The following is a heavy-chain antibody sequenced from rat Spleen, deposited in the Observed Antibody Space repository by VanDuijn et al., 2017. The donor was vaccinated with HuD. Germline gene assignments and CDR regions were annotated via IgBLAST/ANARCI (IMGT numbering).Heavy chain of an antibody. V-gene: IGHV5-22*01. J-gene: IGHJ3*01. CDR1: GLSFSNYD. Sequence: EVQLVESGGGLVQPGRSMKLSCAASGLSFSNYDMAWVRQAPKKGLEWVASISYEGSRTYYGDSVKGRFTISRDNAKSTLYLQMDSLRSEDTASYYCARGGYNYGWFAYWGQGTLVTVSS. CDR3: ARGGYNYGWFAY. D-gene: IGHD1-5*01. CDR2: ISYEGSRT.